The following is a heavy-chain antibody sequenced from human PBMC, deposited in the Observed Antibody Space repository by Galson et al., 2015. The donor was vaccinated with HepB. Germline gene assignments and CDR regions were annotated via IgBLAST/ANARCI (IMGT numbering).Heavy chain of an antibody. V-gene: IGHV3-23*01. CDR3: ANDPWYCRSGNCYTWGFDY. CDR1: GFTCRSYV. Sequence: SLRRSCATPGFTCRSYVISWVRQAPRQGLEWVSTISGGSDNIYYADSVKGRFTISRDNSKNTLYLQMNSRIAEDVALYYCANDPWYCRSGNCYTWGFDYWGLGTLVTVSS. D-gene: IGHD2-2*02. CDR2: ISGGSDNI. J-gene: IGHJ4*02.